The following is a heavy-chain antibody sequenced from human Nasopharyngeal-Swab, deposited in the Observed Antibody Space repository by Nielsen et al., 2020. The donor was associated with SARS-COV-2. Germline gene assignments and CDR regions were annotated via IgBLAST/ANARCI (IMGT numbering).Heavy chain of an antibody. CDR2: ISYDGSNK. CDR3: ARDLGPMVRGVFDY. J-gene: IGHJ4*02. V-gene: IGHV3-30*03. D-gene: IGHD3-10*01. Sequence: GESLKISCAASGFTFSSYGMHWVRQAPGKGLEWVAVISYDGSNKYYADSVKGRFTISRDNSKNTLYLQMNSLRAEDTAVYYCARDLGPMVRGVFDYWGQGTLVTVSS. CDR1: GFTFSSYG.